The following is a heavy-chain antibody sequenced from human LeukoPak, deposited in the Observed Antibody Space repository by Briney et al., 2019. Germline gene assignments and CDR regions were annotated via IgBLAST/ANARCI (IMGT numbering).Heavy chain of an antibody. CDR1: GFTFSSYS. V-gene: IGHV3-48*04. CDR3: AREERRFDWLLYWDY. Sequence: GGSLRLSCAASGFTFSSYSMNWVRQAPGKGLEWVSYISSSSSTIYYADSVKGRFTISRDNAKNSLYLQMNSLRAEDTAVYYCAREERRFDWLLYWDYWGQGTLVTVSS. CDR2: ISSSSSTI. D-gene: IGHD3-9*01. J-gene: IGHJ4*02.